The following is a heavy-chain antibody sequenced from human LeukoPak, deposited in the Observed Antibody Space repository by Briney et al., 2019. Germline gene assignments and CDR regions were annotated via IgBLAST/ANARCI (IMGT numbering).Heavy chain of an antibody. V-gene: IGHV3-53*01. Sequence: PGGSLRLPCAASGFTVSSNYMNWVRQAPGKGLEWVSVIYSGGHTYYADSVKGRFAISRDNSKNTLYLQMNSLRAENTAVYYCARVSGYDWYYFDYWGQGTLVTVSS. CDR1: GFTVSSNY. CDR2: IYSGGHT. J-gene: IGHJ4*02. CDR3: ARVSGYDWYYFDY. D-gene: IGHD5-12*01.